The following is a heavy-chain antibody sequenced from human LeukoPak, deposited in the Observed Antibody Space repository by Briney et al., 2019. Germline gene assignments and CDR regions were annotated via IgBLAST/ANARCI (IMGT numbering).Heavy chain of an antibody. Sequence: SVKVSCKASGYTFTMYYIHWVRQAPGQGLEWMGGIIPIFGTANYAQKFQGRVTITTDESTSTAYMELSSLRSEDTAVYYCTRRTVGATTWFDPWGQGTLVTVSS. CDR1: GYTFTMYY. D-gene: IGHD1-26*01. CDR2: IIPIFGTA. CDR3: TRRTVGATTWFDP. V-gene: IGHV1-69*05. J-gene: IGHJ5*02.